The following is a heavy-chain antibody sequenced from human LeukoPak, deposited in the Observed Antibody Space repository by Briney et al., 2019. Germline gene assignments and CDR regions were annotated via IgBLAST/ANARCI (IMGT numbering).Heavy chain of an antibody. CDR3: ARGSRNVYFDY. CDR1: GVIVRSNF. CDR2: LYSGGST. Sequence: GGSLRLSCAASGVIVRSNFMSWGRQAPGKGLEWGSVLYSGGSTYYADSVKGRFTISGDNSKNTLYLQMNSLRPEDTAVYYCARGSRNVYFDYWGQGTLVAVSS. D-gene: IGHD2-8*01. J-gene: IGHJ4*02. V-gene: IGHV3-66*02.